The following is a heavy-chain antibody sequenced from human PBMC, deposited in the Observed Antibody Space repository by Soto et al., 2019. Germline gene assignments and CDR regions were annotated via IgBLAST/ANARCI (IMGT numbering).Heavy chain of an antibody. J-gene: IGHJ4*02. CDR1: GFTVSRSY. D-gene: IGHD3-10*01. CDR3: ARDSPEYGTGSRLES. CDR2: IYSGGST. Sequence: EVRLVEAGGGLMQPGGSLRLSCAGSGFTVSRSYMNWVRQAPGKGLEWLSIIYSGGSTKYADSVKDRFTISRDTSKNTVYLHMDRLRAEDTAVYYCARDSPEYGTGSRLESWGQGTLVTVSS. V-gene: IGHV3-53*01.